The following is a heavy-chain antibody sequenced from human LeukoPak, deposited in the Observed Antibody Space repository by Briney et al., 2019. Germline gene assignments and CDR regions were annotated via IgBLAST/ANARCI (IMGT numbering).Heavy chain of an antibody. CDR3: ARPLGDCSSTSCYVGWFDP. J-gene: IGHJ5*02. CDR2: INHSGST. CDR1: GGSFSGYY. V-gene: IGHV4-34*01. D-gene: IGHD2-2*01. Sequence: SETLSLACAVYGGSFSGYYWSWIRQPPGKGLEWIGEINHSGSTNYNPSLKSRVTISVDTSKNQFSLKLSSVTAADTAVYYCARPLGDCSSTSCYVGWFDPWGQGTLVTVSS.